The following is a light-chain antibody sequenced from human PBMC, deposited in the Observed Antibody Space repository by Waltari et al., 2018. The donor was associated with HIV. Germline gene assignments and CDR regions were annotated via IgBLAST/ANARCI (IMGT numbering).Light chain of an antibody. CDR2: DAS. Sequence: DIQMTQSPSTLSASVGDSVSITCRASQTVSNKVNWYQQKPGKAPQLLIYDASTLQSGVPSRFRGGGSGTDFTLTITSLQPDDFATYFCQQSYSSPLTFGPGTKLDIK. J-gene: IGKJ3*01. V-gene: IGKV1-39*01. CDR3: QQSYSSPLT. CDR1: QTVSNK.